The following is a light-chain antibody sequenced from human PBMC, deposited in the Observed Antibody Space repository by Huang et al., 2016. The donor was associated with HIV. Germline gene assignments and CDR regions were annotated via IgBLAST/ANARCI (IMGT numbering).Light chain of an antibody. Sequence: EIVMTQSPATLSVSPGERATRSCRASQSVSSNLAWYQQIPGQAPSLLIYDASTRATGLPARFSGSGSGTEFTLTISSLQSEDFAVYHCQQYDNWPGTFGQGTKVEI. V-gene: IGKV3-15*01. CDR2: DAS. CDR3: QQYDNWPGT. J-gene: IGKJ1*01. CDR1: QSVSSN.